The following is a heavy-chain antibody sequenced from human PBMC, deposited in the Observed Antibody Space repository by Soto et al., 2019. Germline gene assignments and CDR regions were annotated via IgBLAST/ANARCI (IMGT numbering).Heavy chain of an antibody. CDR2: IYYTGSA. V-gene: IGHV4-31*11. D-gene: IGHD6-13*01. CDR1: GGSISSGDYS. CDR3: ARTATGTVDY. J-gene: IGHJ4*02. Sequence: SETLSLTCAVSGGSISSGDYSWSWIRQYPGKGLEWIGYIYYTGSAYYKPSLKSRVTISVDTSKNQFSLNVNSVTAADTAVYYCARTATGTVDYWGQGTLVTVSS.